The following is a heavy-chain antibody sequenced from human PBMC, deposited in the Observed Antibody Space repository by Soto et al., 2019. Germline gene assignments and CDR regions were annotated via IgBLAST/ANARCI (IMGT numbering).Heavy chain of an antibody. V-gene: IGHV3-23*01. Sequence: EVQLLESGGGLVQPGGSLRLSCAASGFTFSSYAMSWVRQAPGKGLEWVSAISGSGGSTYYADSVKGRFTISRDNSKNTLYLQMNSLRAEDTAVYYCARSGRGYCSGGSCYSRYCGGDCYSGAGGYWGQGTLVTVSS. J-gene: IGHJ4*02. CDR3: ARSGRGYCSGGSCYSRYCGGDCYSGAGGY. CDR2: ISGSGGST. D-gene: IGHD2-15*01. CDR1: GFTFSSYA.